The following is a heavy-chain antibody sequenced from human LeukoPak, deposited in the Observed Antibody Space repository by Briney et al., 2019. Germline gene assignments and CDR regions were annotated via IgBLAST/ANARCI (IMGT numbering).Heavy chain of an antibody. Sequence: GGSLRLSCAASGFTFSSYGMHWVRQAPGKGLEWVAVISYDGSNKYYADSVKGRFTISRDNSKNTLYLQMNSLRAEDTAVYYCASTSNYLNWSQGTLVTVSS. CDR3: ASTSNYLN. D-gene: IGHD4-11*01. CDR1: GFTFSSYG. CDR2: ISYDGSNK. J-gene: IGHJ4*02. V-gene: IGHV3-30*03.